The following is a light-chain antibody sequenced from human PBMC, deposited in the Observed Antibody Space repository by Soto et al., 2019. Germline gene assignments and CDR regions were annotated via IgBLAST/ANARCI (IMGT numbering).Light chain of an antibody. J-gene: IGKJ3*01. CDR3: QQRSNWLFT. Sequence: EIVLTQSPATLSLSPGERAPLSCRASQSVSSYLAWYQQKPGPAPRLLIYDASNRATGIPARFSGSGSGTDFTLTISSLEPEDFAVYYCQQRSNWLFTFGPGTKVDIK. V-gene: IGKV3-11*01. CDR2: DAS. CDR1: QSVSSY.